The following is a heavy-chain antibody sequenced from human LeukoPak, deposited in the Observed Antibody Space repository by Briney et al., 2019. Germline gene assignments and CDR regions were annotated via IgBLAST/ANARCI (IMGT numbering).Heavy chain of an antibody. V-gene: IGHV4-39*01. J-gene: IGHJ6*03. CDR2: FSYSGTA. Sequence: PSETLSLTCTVSGGSITSSSYYWGWLRQPPGKGLEWIGSFSYSGTAYFNPSLESRVTMSVDTSNNRVSLNVSSVTAADTGVYYCARPSSGYYYDYMDVWGKGTLVTVSS. CDR1: GGSITSSSYY. D-gene: IGHD3-22*01. CDR3: ARPSSGYYYDYMDV.